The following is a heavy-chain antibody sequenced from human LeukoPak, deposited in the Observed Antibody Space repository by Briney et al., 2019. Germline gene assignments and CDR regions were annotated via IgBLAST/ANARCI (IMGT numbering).Heavy chain of an antibody. CDR3: ARRAYGSGSSGYFDY. D-gene: IGHD3-10*01. J-gene: IGHJ4*02. Sequence: GESLKIFCKGSGYSFTSYWIGWVRQMPGKGLEWMGIIYPGDSDTRYSPSFQGQVTISADKSISTAYLQWSSLKASDTAKYYCARRAYGSGSSGYFDYWGQGTLVTVSS. CDR2: IYPGDSDT. V-gene: IGHV5-51*01. CDR1: GYSFTSYW.